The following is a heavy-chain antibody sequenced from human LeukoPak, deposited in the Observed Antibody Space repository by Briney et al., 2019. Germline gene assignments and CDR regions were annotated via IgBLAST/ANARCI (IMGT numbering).Heavy chain of an antibody. J-gene: IGHJ3*02. V-gene: IGHV5-51*01. CDR2: IYPGDSDT. Sequence: GESLKISCKGSGYSFTSYWIGWVRQMPGKGLEWMGIIYPGDSDTRYSPSFQGQVTISADKSISTAYLQWSSLKASDTAMYYCARTPRVVNDAFDIWGQGTMVTVSS. D-gene: IGHD2-15*01. CDR3: ARTPRVVNDAFDI. CDR1: GYSFTSYW.